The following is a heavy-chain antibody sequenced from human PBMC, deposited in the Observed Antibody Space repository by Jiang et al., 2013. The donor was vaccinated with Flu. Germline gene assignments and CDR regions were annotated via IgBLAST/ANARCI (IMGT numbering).Heavy chain of an antibody. Sequence: VKKPGASVKISCKASGYTLSNYFMYWVRQAPGQGLEWLGIINPADGTTTYAQKFQGRVTMTRDTSSYTLYLDLSSLKSDDTAVYYCARVGGGSYTLSYGDHWGQGTLVTVSS. V-gene: IGHV1-46*01. CDR3: ARVGGGSYTLSYGDH. D-gene: IGHD1-26*01. CDR2: INPADGTT. J-gene: IGHJ4*02. CDR1: GYTLSNYF.